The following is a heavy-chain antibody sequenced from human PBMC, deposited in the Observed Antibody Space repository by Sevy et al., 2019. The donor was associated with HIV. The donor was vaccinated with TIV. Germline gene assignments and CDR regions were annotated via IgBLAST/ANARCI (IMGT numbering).Heavy chain of an antibody. J-gene: IGHJ4*02. Sequence: SETLSLTCTVAGGSISSGAYSWNWIRQPPGKGLEWIGYIFHTGNTYYNPSLKSRVTISFDRSKNHFSLKMTSVTAADTALYYCARDGGTVTTPGYFDYWGQGTLVTVSS. D-gene: IGHD4-17*01. V-gene: IGHV4-30-2*01. CDR3: ARDGGTVTTPGYFDY. CDR1: GGSISSGAYS. CDR2: IFHTGNT.